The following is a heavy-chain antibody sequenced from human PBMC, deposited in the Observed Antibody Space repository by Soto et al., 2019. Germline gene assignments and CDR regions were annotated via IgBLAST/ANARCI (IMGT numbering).Heavy chain of an antibody. CDR2: INHSGST. CDR3: AGGPHEELSRFLAWFDP. V-gene: IGHV4-34*01. J-gene: IGHJ5*02. CDR1: GGSFSGYY. Sequence: SETLSLTCAVYGGSFSGYYWSWIRQPPGKGLEWIGEINHSGSTNYNPSLKSRVTISVDTSKNQFSLKLSSVTAADTAVYYCAGGPHEELSRFLAWFDPWGQGTLVTVSS. D-gene: IGHD3-3*01.